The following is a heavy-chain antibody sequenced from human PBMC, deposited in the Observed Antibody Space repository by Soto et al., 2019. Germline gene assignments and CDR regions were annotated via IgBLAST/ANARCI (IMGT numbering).Heavy chain of an antibody. CDR1: GGSISSGNYY. CDR2: ISYGGST. Sequence: ASETLSLTCTVSGGSISSGNYYWSWIRQPPGKGLEWIGFISYGGSTYYSKSLKSRVTISVDTSKSQFSLNLSFVTAADTSVYYCATMGTPATGLYFFDYWGQGSLVTVAS. CDR3: ATMGTPATGLYFFDY. V-gene: IGHV4-30-4*01. D-gene: IGHD2-15*01. J-gene: IGHJ4*02.